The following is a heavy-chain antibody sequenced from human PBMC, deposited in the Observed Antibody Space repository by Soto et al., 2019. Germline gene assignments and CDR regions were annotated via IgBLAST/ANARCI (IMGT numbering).Heavy chain of an antibody. D-gene: IGHD5-18*01. J-gene: IGHJ4*02. CDR2: IYYSGST. CDR3: ARDEGHSYGLTYFDY. CDR1: GGSISSYY. V-gene: IGHV4-59*01. Sequence: PSETLSLTCTVSGGSISSYYWSWIRQPPGKGLEWIGYIYYSGSTNYNPSLKSRVTISVDTSKNQFSLKLSSVTAADTAVYYCARDEGHSYGLTYFDYWGQGTLVTVSS.